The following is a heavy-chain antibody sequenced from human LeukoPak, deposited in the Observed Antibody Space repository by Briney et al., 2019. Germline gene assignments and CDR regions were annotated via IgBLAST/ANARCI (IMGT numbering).Heavy chain of an antibody. CDR3: ARSDCSRTTCYTSPNWFDP. CDR2: IYYSGST. V-gene: IGHV4-39*01. J-gene: IGHJ5*02. Sequence: SETLSLTCTVSGGSISSYYWGWIRQPPGKGLEWIGSIYYSGSTYYNPSLKSRVTISVDTSKNQFSLKLSSVTAADTAVYYCARSDCSRTTCYTSPNWFDPWGQGTLVTVSS. D-gene: IGHD2-2*02. CDR1: GGSISSYY.